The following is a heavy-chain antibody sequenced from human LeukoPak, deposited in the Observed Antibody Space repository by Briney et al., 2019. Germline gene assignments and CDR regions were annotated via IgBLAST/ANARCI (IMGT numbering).Heavy chain of an antibody. CDR3: ARAYGMDV. Sequence: PGGSLRLSCAASGFTFSSYWMHWVRQAPGKGLVWVSRIKSDGSSTSYADSVKGRFTISRDSAKNTLYLQMNSLRAEDTAVYYCARAYGMDVWGQGTTVTVSS. CDR1: GFTFSSYW. J-gene: IGHJ6*02. V-gene: IGHV3-74*01. CDR2: IKSDGSST.